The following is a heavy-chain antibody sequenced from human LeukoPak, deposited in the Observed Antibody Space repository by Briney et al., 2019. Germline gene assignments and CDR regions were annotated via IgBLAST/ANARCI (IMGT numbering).Heavy chain of an antibody. CDR3: ARQTYSRGIDY. D-gene: IGHD1-26*01. CDR2: IYTSGST. V-gene: IGHV4-4*09. Sequence: SETLSLTCTVSGGSISSHYWSWIRQPPGKGLEWIGYIYTSGSTNYNPSLKSRVTISVDTSKNQFSLKLSSVTAADTAVYYCARQTYSRGIDYWGQGTLVTVSS. J-gene: IGHJ4*02. CDR1: GGSISSHY.